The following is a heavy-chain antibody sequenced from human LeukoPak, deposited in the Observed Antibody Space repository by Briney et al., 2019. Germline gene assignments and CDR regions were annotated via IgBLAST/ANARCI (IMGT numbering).Heavy chain of an antibody. V-gene: IGHV3-30*02. CDR1: GFTFSSYG. CDR3: ARLSSWVFEI. Sequence: GGSLRLSCAASGFTFSSYGMHWVRQAPGKGLEWVAFIRYDGSNKYYADSVKGRFTISRDNSKNTLYLQMNSLRAEDTAVYFCARLSSWVFEIWGQGTMVTVSS. CDR2: IRYDGSNK. J-gene: IGHJ3*02. D-gene: IGHD2-21*02.